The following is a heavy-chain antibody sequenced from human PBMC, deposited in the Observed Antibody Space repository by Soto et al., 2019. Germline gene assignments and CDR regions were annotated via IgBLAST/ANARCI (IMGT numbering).Heavy chain of an antibody. CDR3: ARGGVVITAIIDY. Sequence: PSATLSLTCAVYGWSFIDYYWSWIRQPPGKGLEWIGEINHSGSTNYNPSLKSRVTISVDTSKNQFSLKLSSVTAADTAVYYCARGGVVITAIIDYWGQGTLVTVS. J-gene: IGHJ4*02. CDR1: GWSFIDYY. D-gene: IGHD2-2*02. V-gene: IGHV4-34*01. CDR2: INHSGST.